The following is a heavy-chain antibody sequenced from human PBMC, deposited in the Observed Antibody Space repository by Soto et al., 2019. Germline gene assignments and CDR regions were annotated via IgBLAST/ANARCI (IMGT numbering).Heavy chain of an antibody. Sequence: AAVKVSCKGCGYRFSTYGLSWVGQAPGQGREWMGWVRPYNGNTYYAPGLQGRVTMTKDTATNTAYMSLRSLRSDDPPIYSCPRAAILVANRPYYYYGLDVWGQGTPATAS. V-gene: IGHV1-18*01. CDR2: VRPYNGNT. J-gene: IGHJ6*02. CDR1: GYRFSTYG. D-gene: IGHD2-21*01. CDR3: PRAAILVANRPYYYYGLDV.